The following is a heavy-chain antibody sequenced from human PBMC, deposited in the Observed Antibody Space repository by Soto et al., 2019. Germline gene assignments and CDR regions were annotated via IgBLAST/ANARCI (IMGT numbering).Heavy chain of an antibody. J-gene: IGHJ6*02. D-gene: IGHD3-3*01. CDR1: GFTFSSYS. Sequence: EVQLVESGGGLVKPGGSLRLSCAASGFTFSSYSMNWVRQAPGKGLEWVSSISSSSSYIYYADSVKGRFTISGDNAKNSLYLQMNSLRAEDTAVYYCARDYESLYYYYGMDVWGQGTTVTVSS. CDR2: ISSSSSYI. V-gene: IGHV3-21*01. CDR3: ARDYESLYYYYGMDV.